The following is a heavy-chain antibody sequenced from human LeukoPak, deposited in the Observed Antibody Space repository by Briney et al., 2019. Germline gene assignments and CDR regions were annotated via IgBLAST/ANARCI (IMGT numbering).Heavy chain of an antibody. Sequence: PGGSLRLSCAASGFTFSSYAMSWVRQAPGKGLEWVSAISGSGGSTYYADSVKGRFTISRDNSRNTLYLQMNSLRAEDTAVYYCPKTGYSSSWFLFDYWGQGTLVTVSS. CDR2: ISGSGGST. J-gene: IGHJ4*02. V-gene: IGHV3-23*01. CDR3: PKTGYSSSWFLFDY. D-gene: IGHD6-13*01. CDR1: GFTFSSYA.